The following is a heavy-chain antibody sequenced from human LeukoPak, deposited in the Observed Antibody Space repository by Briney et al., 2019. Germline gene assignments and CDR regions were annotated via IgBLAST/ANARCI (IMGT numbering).Heavy chain of an antibody. D-gene: IGHD1-7*01. CDR2: FDPEDGET. CDR3: ATSQSYNWNFAVYYFDY. V-gene: IGHV1-24*01. J-gene: IGHJ4*02. CDR1: GYTLTELS. Sequence: ASVTVSCKVSGYTLTELSMHWVRQAPGKGLEWMGGFDPEDGETIYAQKFQGRVTMTEDTSTDTAYMELSSLRSEDTAVYYCATSQSYNWNFAVYYFDYWGQGTLVTVSS.